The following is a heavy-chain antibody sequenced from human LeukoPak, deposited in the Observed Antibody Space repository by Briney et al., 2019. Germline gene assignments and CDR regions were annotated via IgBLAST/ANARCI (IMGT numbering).Heavy chain of an antibody. D-gene: IGHD6-19*01. CDR2: IYHSGST. CDR3: ARRDSSGWFMFDY. CDR1: GYSISSGYY. V-gene: IGHV4-38-2*01. Sequence: SETLSLTCAVSGYSISSGYYWGWIRQPPGKGLEWIGSIYHSGSTYYNPSLKSRVTISVDTSKNQFSLKLSPVTAADTAVYYCARRDSSGWFMFDYWGQGTLVTVSS. J-gene: IGHJ4*02.